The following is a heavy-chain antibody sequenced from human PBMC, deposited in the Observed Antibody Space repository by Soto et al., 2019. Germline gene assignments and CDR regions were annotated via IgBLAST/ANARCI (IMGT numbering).Heavy chain of an antibody. CDR1: GGSIVGGDYY. V-gene: IGHV4-30-4*01. Sequence: LPCTVFGGSIVGGDYYWILIRKPPGKGLEWIGYIYYSGSTYYNPSLKSRVTISVDTSKNQFSLKLSSVTAADTAVYYCARGSYYYDSRGYYHYWGQAILGTVSS. D-gene: IGHD3-22*01. J-gene: IGHJ4*02. CDR3: ARGSYYYDSRGYYHY. CDR2: IYYSGST.